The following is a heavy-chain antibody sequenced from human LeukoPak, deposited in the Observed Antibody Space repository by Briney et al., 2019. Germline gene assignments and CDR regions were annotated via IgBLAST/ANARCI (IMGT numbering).Heavy chain of an antibody. D-gene: IGHD3-3*01. Sequence: GGSLRLSCAASGFTFSSYSMNWVRQAPGKGLEWVSSISSSSSYIYYADSVKGRFTISRDNAKNSLYLQMNSLRAEDTAVYYCTIPKFWSGPNWFDPWGQGTLVTVSS. CDR1: GFTFSSYS. CDR2: ISSSSSYI. CDR3: TIPKFWSGPNWFDP. V-gene: IGHV3-21*01. J-gene: IGHJ5*02.